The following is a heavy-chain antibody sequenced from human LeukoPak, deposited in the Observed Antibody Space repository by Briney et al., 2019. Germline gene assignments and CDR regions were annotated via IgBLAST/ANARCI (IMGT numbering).Heavy chain of an antibody. Sequence: ASVKVSCKASGYTFTGYYMHWVRQAPGQGLEWMGWINPNSGGTNYAQKFQGRVPMTRDTSISTAYMELSRLRSDDTAVYYCYLTPYCTNGVCYYHYWGQGTLVTVSS. CDR2: INPNSGGT. J-gene: IGHJ4*02. CDR3: YLTPYCTNGVCYYHY. CDR1: GYTFTGYY. V-gene: IGHV1-2*02. D-gene: IGHD2-8*01.